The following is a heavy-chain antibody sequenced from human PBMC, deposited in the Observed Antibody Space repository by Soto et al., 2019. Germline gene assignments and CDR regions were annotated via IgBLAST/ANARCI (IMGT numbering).Heavy chain of an antibody. V-gene: IGHV4-61*01. Sequence: SETLPLTCTVSGGSVSSGSYYWSWIRQPPGKGLEWVGYIYYSGSTNYNPSLKSRVTISVDTSKNQFSLKLSSVTAADTAVYYCARVVPAAMSLDPWGQGTLVTVSS. CDR2: IYYSGST. D-gene: IGHD2-2*01. J-gene: IGHJ5*02. CDR3: ARVVPAAMSLDP. CDR1: GGSVSSGSYY.